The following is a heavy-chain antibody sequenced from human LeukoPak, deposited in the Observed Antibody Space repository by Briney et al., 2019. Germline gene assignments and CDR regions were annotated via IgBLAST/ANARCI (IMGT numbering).Heavy chain of an antibody. J-gene: IGHJ5*02. V-gene: IGHV4-59*08. CDR2: IYSSGST. CDR1: SGSISGYY. CDR3: ARSYNAFVSWFAP. Sequence: PSETLSLTCTVSSGSISGYYWSWIRQPPGKGLEWIGYIYSSGSTNYNPSLKSRVTISVDTSKNHFSLKLTSVTAADTAVYYCARSYNAFVSWFAPWGQGTLVTVSS. D-gene: IGHD1-14*01.